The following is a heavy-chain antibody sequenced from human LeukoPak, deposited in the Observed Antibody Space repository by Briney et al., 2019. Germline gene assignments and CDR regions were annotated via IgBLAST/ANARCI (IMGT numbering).Heavy chain of an antibody. J-gene: IGHJ3*02. CDR3: ARAGGQWLVLANDAFDI. D-gene: IGHD6-19*01. V-gene: IGHV4-59*01. CDR1: GGSISSYY. CDR2: IYYSGST. Sequence: SETLSLTCTVSGGSISSYYWSWIRQPPGKGLEWIGYIYYSGSTNYNPSLKSRVTISVDTSKNQFSLKLSSVTAADTAVYYCARAGGQWLVLANDAFDIWGQGTMVTVSS.